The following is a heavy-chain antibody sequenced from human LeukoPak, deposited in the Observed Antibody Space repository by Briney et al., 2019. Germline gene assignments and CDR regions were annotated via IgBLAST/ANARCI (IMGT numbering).Heavy chain of an antibody. V-gene: IGHV3-48*03. D-gene: IGHD3-22*01. CDR3: AKGDRGVLVIPSTEFDS. Sequence: PGGSLRLSCAASGFTFSSYEMNWVRQAPGKGLEWISYISGSGSTIYYADSVKGRFTISRDNARSSLYLQLNSLRAEDTAVYYCAKGDRGVLVIPSTEFDSWGQGTLVTVSS. CDR1: GFTFSSYE. J-gene: IGHJ4*02. CDR2: ISGSGSTI.